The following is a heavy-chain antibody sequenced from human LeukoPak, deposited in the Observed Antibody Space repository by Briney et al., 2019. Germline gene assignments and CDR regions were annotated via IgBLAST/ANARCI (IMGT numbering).Heavy chain of an antibody. CDR2: ISGSGGST. D-gene: IGHD6-13*01. CDR1: GFPFSSHG. Sequence: GGSLRLSCAGSGFPFSSHGMNWVRQAPGKGLEWVSSISGSGGSTDYADSVKGRFTISRDNSKNTLYLQMNSLRAEDTAVYYCAKDISSWPRGYFQHWGQGTLVNVSS. V-gene: IGHV3-23*01. J-gene: IGHJ1*01. CDR3: AKDISSWPRGYFQH.